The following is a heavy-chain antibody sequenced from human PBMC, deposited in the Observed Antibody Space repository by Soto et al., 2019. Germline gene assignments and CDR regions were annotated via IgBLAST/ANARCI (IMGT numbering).Heavy chain of an antibody. J-gene: IGHJ6*02. CDR1: GFTFSSYG. D-gene: IGHD3-16*01. V-gene: IGHV3-33*01. CDR3: ARDFQGDYYYGMDV. Sequence: GGSLRLSCAASGFTFSSYGMHWVRQAPGKGLEWVAVIWYDGSNKYYADSVKGRFTISRDNSKNTLYLQMNSLRAEDTAVYYCARDFQGDYYYGMDVWGQGTTVTV. CDR2: IWYDGSNK.